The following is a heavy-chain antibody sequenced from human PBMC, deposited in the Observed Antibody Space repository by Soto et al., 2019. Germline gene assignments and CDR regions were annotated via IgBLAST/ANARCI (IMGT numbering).Heavy chain of an antibody. D-gene: IGHD6-19*01. Sequence: GGSLRLSCAASGFTFSSYWMHWVRQAPEKGLVWVSRIDSDGTSTTYADSVKGRFTISRDNAKNTLYLQMNSLRVEDSAVYYCVRVLSPITVAANANDAFDIWGQGTMVTVSS. CDR1: GFTFSSYW. J-gene: IGHJ3*02. CDR2: IDSDGTST. CDR3: VRVLSPITVAANANDAFDI. V-gene: IGHV3-74*01.